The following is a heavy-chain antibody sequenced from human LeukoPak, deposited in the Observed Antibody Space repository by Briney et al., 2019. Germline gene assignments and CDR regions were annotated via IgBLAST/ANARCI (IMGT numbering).Heavy chain of an antibody. J-gene: IGHJ1*01. CDR2: ISGSGGST. CDR1: GFTFSSYG. CDR3: AKEDDSSGYYGVVFQH. V-gene: IGHV3-23*01. Sequence: GESLRLSCAASGFTFSSYGMSWVRQAPGKGLEWVSAISGSGGSTYYADSVKGRFTISRDNSKNTLYLQMNSLRAEDTAVYYCAKEDDSSGYYGVVFQHWGQGTLVTVSS. D-gene: IGHD3-22*01.